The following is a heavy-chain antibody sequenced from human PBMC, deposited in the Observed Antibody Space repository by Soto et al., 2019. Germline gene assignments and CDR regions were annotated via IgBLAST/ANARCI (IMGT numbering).Heavy chain of an antibody. D-gene: IGHD3-10*01. V-gene: IGHV3-66*04. J-gene: IGHJ6*02. CDR2: IYSGGST. CDR1: GFTVSSNY. CDR3: ARLWFGELLDSYYGMDV. Sequence: GGSLRLSCAASGFTVSSNYMSWVRQAPGKGLEWVSVIYSGGSTYYADSVKGRFTISRHNSKNTLYLQMNSLRAEDTAVYYCARLWFGELLDSYYGMDVWGQGTTVTVSS.